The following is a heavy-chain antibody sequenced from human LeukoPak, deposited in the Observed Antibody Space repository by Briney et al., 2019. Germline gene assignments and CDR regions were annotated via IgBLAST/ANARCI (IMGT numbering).Heavy chain of an antibody. V-gene: IGHV3-9*03. Sequence: GRSLRLSCAASGFTFDDYAMHWVRQAPGKGLEWVSGISWNSGSIGYADSVKGRFTISRDNAKNSLYLQMNSLRAEDMALYYSAKDFHVRQYQLLYSAFDIWGQGTMFTVSS. CDR3: AKDFHVRQYQLLYSAFDI. CDR2: ISWNSGSI. D-gene: IGHD2-2*02. J-gene: IGHJ3*02. CDR1: GFTFDDYA.